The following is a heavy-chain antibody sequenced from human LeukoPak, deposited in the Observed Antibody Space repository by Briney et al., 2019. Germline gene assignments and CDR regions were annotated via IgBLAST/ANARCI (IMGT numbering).Heavy chain of an antibody. CDR2: IYYSGST. CDR1: GGSISSSSYY. J-gene: IGHJ4*02. V-gene: IGHV4-39*01. Sequence: PSETLSLTCTASGGSISSSSYYWGWIRQPPGKGLEWIGSIYYSGSTYYNPSLKSRVTISVDTSKNQFSLKLSSVTAADTAVYYCARHEGSRRGYYFDYWGQGTLVTVSS. D-gene: IGHD3-22*01. CDR3: ARHEGSRRGYYFDY.